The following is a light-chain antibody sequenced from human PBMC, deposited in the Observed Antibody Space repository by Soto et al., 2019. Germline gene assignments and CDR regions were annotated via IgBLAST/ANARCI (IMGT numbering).Light chain of an antibody. Sequence: EIVLTQSPGTPSLSPGEGATLSCRASQSVSRNYLAWYQQKPGQAPRLLIYGASSRATGIPDRFSGSGSGTDFTLTISRLEPEDFAVYYCQQYGSSGTFGQGTRLEIK. CDR1: QSVSRNY. V-gene: IGKV3-20*01. CDR3: QQYGSSGT. CDR2: GAS. J-gene: IGKJ5*01.